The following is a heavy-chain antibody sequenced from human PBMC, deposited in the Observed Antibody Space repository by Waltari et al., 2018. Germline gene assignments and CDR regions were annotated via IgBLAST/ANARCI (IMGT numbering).Heavy chain of an antibody. D-gene: IGHD3-16*01. CDR1: GGSISSYY. Sequence: QVQLQESGPGLVKPSETLSLTCTVSGGSISSYYWSWIRQPPGKGLEWIGYIYYSGSTNYNPSLKSRVTISVDTSKNQFSLKLSSVTAADTAVYYCARDRLSHYFDYWGQGTLVTVSS. CDR2: IYYSGST. V-gene: IGHV4-59*01. J-gene: IGHJ4*02. CDR3: ARDRLSHYFDY.